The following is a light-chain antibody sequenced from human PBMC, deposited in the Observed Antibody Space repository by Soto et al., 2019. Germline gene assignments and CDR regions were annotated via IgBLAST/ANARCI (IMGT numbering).Light chain of an antibody. CDR3: QQYTNFPLT. CDR1: QSISSY. J-gene: IGKJ4*01. V-gene: IGKV1-39*01. Sequence: DIPMTQSPSSLSASVGDRVTITCRASQSISSYLNWYQQKPGKAPKLLIYAASSLQSGVPSRFSGSGSGTDFTLTISGLHAEDSATYYCQQYTNFPLTFGGGTKVEIK. CDR2: AAS.